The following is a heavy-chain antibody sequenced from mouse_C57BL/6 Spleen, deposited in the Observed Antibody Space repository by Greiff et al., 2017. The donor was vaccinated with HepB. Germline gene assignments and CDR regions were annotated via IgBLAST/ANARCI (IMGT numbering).Heavy chain of an antibody. D-gene: IGHD2-4*01. V-gene: IGHV1-50*01. CDR3: ARGDYYEAY. J-gene: IGHJ3*01. CDR2: IDPSDSYT. CDR1: GYTFTSYW. Sequence: QVQLKESGAELVKPGASVKLSCKASGYTFTSYWMQWVKQRPGQGLEWIGEIDPSDSYTNYNQKFKGKATLTVDTSSSTAYMQLSSLTSEDSAVYYCARGDYYEAYWGQGTLVTVSA.